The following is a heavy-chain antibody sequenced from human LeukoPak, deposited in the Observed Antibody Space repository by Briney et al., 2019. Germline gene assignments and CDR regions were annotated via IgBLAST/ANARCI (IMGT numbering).Heavy chain of an antibody. CDR3: ARIAVPAAISPLFDF. J-gene: IGHJ4*02. Sequence: ASVKVSCKASGYTFTSYGISWVRQAPGQGLEWMGWISAYNGNTNYAQKLQGRVTMTTDTSTSTAYMELRSLRSDDTAVYYCARIAVPAAISPLFDFWGQGTLVTVSS. CDR1: GYTFTSYG. D-gene: IGHD2-2*02. V-gene: IGHV1-18*01. CDR2: ISAYNGNT.